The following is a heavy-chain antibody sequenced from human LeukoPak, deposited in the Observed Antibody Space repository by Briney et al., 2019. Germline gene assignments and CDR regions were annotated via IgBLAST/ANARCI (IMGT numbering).Heavy chain of an antibody. CDR3: ARGSDAFDI. Sequence: SVKVSCKASGYTFTSYDINRVRQATGQGLEWMGGIIPIFGTANYAQKFQGRVTITADESTSTAYMELSSLRSEDTAVYYCARGSDAFDIWGQGTMVTVSS. V-gene: IGHV1-69*13. J-gene: IGHJ3*02. CDR1: GYTFTSYD. CDR2: IIPIFGTA.